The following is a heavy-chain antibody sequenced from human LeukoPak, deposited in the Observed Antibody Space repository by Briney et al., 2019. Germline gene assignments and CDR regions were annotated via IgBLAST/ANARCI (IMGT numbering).Heavy chain of an antibody. Sequence: RGSLRLSCAASGFTFSSYSMNWVRQAPGKGLEWVSSISSSSSYIYYADSVKGRFTISRDNAKNSLYLQMNSLRAEDTAVYYCARDRITMIVVDAFDIWGQGTMVTVSS. J-gene: IGHJ3*02. CDR1: GFTFSSYS. CDR3: ARDRITMIVVDAFDI. D-gene: IGHD3-22*01. V-gene: IGHV3-21*01. CDR2: ISSSSSYI.